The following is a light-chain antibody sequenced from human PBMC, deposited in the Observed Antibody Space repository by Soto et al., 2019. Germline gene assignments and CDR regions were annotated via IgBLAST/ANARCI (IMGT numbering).Light chain of an antibody. CDR2: GNS. CDR3: PSYDSSLSGL. CDR1: SSNIGAGYD. Sequence: QSVLTQPPSVSGAPGQRVTISCTGSSSNIGAGYDVHWYQQLPGTAPKLLIYGNSNRPSGVPDRFSGSKSGTSASLAITGLQAEGEADYYCPSYDSSLSGLFGGGTKLTVL. V-gene: IGLV1-40*01. J-gene: IGLJ2*01.